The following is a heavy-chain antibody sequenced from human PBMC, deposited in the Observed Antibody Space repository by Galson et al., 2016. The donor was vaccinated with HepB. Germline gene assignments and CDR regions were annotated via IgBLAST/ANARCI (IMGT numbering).Heavy chain of an antibody. CDR1: GFTFSIYA. D-gene: IGHD2-21*02. Sequence: SLRLSCAASGFTFSIYAMDWVRQAPGKGLEWVSSVSGGEGRTFYADSVKGRFTISRDKSQDTLYLQMNGLRAEDTAVYYCAKRGDMYYYGMDVWGQGTTVTVS. V-gene: IGHV3-23*01. CDR2: VSGGEGRT. J-gene: IGHJ6*02. CDR3: AKRGDMYYYGMDV.